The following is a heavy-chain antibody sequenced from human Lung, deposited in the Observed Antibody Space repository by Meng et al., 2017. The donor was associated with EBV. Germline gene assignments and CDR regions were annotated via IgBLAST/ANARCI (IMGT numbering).Heavy chain of an antibody. J-gene: IGHJ4*02. D-gene: IGHD3-22*01. CDR1: GGSISRSNW. Sequence: HVAPQESVPGLAKPSGTLSLTCTVSGGSISRSNWWSWVRQSPQKGLEWIGEIYHSGTTNYNPSLKSRVTILVDKSKTQFSLKLSSVTAADTAVYYCARVGYYYDRSGPYAAAFDNWGQGTLVTVSS. CDR2: IYHSGTT. V-gene: IGHV4-4*02. CDR3: ARVGYYYDRSGPYAAAFDN.